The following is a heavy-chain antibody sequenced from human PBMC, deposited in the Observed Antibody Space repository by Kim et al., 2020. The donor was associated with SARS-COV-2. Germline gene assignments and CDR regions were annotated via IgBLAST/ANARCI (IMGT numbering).Heavy chain of an antibody. J-gene: IGHJ3*02. CDR1: GFTFSTHS. D-gene: IGHD3-10*01. CDR2: ISATSSYI. Sequence: GGSLRLSCAASGFTFSTHSMNWVRQAPGKGLEWVSSISATSSYIYYADSVKGRFTISRDNVEKSLYLQMNSLRAEDTAVYYCAKSLLLSLDAFDIWGQGTMVTVSS. V-gene: IGHV3-21*01. CDR3: AKSLLLSLDAFDI.